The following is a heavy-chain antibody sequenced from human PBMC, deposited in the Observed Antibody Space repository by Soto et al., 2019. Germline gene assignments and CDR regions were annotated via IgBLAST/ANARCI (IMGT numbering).Heavy chain of an antibody. J-gene: IGHJ6*02. CDR2: IYHSGST. CDR1: GGSISSGGYS. V-gene: IGHV4-30-2*01. D-gene: IGHD6-13*01. CDR3: ATAAAGTAYGMDV. Sequence: SETLSLTCAVSGGSISSGGYSWSWIRQPPGKGLEWIGYIYHSGSTYYNPSLKSRVTISVDRSKNQFSLKLSSVTAADTAVYYCATAAAGTAYGMDVWGQGTTVTVSS.